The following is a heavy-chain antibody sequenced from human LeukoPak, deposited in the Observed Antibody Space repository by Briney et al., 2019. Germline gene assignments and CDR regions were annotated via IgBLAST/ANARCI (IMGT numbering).Heavy chain of an antibody. Sequence: SETLSLTCTVSGGSITTNYYYWTWIRQSPGKGLECIGAIDHRGSANYNPSLESRVTISLDTSKNQFSLNLASVTAADTAVYYCTSLFSASGTFDSWGQGTLAAVSS. D-gene: IGHD3-10*01. CDR2: IDHRGSA. CDR1: GGSITTNYYY. CDR3: TSLFSASGTFDS. V-gene: IGHV4-39*07. J-gene: IGHJ4*02.